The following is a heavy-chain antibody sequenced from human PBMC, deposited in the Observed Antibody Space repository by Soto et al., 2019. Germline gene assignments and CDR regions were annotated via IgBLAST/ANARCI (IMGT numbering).Heavy chain of an antibody. Sequence: ASVKVSCKASGYTFTSYAMHWVRQAPGQRLEWMGWINAGNGNTKYSQKIKGRVTITRDTSASTDYMELISLRFEDTAVYYCARLWDIVVVPAAMADAFDIWGQGTMVTVSS. D-gene: IGHD2-2*01. CDR2: INAGNGNT. CDR1: GYTFTSYA. J-gene: IGHJ3*02. CDR3: ARLWDIVVVPAAMADAFDI. V-gene: IGHV1-3*01.